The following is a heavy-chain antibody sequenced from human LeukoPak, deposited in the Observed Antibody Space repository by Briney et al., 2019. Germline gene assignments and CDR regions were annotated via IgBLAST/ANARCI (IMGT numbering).Heavy chain of an antibody. D-gene: IGHD3-22*01. CDR3: ARDTSYYYDSSGYYRRDYYFDY. CDR1: GGSFSGYY. V-gene: IGHV4-34*01. J-gene: IGHJ4*02. CDR2: INHSGST. Sequence: PSETLSLTCAVYGGSFSGYYWSWIRQPPGRGLEWIGEINHSGSTNYNPSLKSRVTISVDTSKNQFSLKLSSVTAADTAVYYCARDTSYYYDSSGYYRRDYYFDYWGQGTLVTVSS.